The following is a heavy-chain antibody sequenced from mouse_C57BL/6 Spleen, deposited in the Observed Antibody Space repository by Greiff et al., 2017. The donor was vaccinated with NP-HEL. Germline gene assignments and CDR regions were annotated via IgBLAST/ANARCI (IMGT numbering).Heavy chain of an antibody. D-gene: IGHD2-3*01. CDR2: IHPSDSDT. V-gene: IGHV1-74*01. CDR1: GYTFTSYW. Sequence: QVQLQQPGAELVKPGASVKVSCKASGYTFTSYWMHWVKQRPGQGLEWIGRIHPSDSDTNYNQKFKGKATLTVDKSSSTAYMQLSRLTSEDSAVYYCARWEGPPGFAYWGKGTLVTVSA. J-gene: IGHJ3*01. CDR3: ARWEGPPGFAY.